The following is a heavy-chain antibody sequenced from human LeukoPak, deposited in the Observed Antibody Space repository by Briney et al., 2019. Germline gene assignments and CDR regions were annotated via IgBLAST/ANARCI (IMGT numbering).Heavy chain of an antibody. CDR3: ARDNAIIPAEIADY. CDR2: TSAYEGNT. D-gene: IGHD2-2*01. J-gene: IGHJ4*02. Sequence: ASVKVSCKTSGYTFTRYGISWVRQAPGQGLEWMGWTSAYEGNTKYAQKVQGRVSMTTDTSTSTAYMELRSLRSDDTAVYYCARDNAIIPAEIADYWGQGTQVTVSS. CDR1: GYTFTRYG. V-gene: IGHV1-18*01.